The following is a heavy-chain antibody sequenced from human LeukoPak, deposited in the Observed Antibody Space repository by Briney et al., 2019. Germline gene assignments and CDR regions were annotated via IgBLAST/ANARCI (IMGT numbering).Heavy chain of an antibody. CDR1: GFTFSSLG. CDR3: ARDLIVGTTMYSGAFDY. V-gene: IGHV3-33*01. CDR2: IWYDGSSK. Sequence: GGSLRLSCAASGFTFSSLGLHWVRQGPGKGLEWVALIWYDGSSKYYADSVKGRFTISRDNSENTLYLQMNSLRAEDTAVYYCARDLIVGTTMYSGAFDYWGQGTLVTVSS. J-gene: IGHJ4*02. D-gene: IGHD1-26*01.